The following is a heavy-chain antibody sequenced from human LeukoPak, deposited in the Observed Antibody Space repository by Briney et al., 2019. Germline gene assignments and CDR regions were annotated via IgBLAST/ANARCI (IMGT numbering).Heavy chain of an antibody. Sequence: SETQSLTCNVSGASLSSNYWSWIRQPPGKGLEWIGYIYHSGNTNYSPSLESRVTMSVDESQNQFSLRVHFVSAADTAVYYCASTRRAAVAGRFDSWGQGTLVTVSS. V-gene: IGHV4-4*09. D-gene: IGHD6-19*01. CDR2: IYHSGNT. CDR1: GASLSSNY. J-gene: IGHJ4*02. CDR3: ASTRRAAVAGRFDS.